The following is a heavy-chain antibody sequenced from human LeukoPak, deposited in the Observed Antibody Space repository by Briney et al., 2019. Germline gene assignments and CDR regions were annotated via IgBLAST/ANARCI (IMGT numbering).Heavy chain of an antibody. CDR2: ISAYNGNT. D-gene: IGHD6-19*01. J-gene: IGHJ4*02. Sequence: GASVKVSCKASGYTFTSYGISWVRQAPGQGLEWMGWISAYNGNTNYAQKLQGRVTMTTDTSTSTAYMELRSLRSDDTAVYYCARRYSSGWCPTEPPYYFDYWGQGTLVTVSS. CDR1: GYTFTSYG. V-gene: IGHV1-18*01. CDR3: ARRYSSGWCPTEPPYYFDY.